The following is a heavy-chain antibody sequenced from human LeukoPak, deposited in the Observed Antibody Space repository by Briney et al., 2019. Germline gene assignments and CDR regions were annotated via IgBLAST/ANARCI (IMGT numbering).Heavy chain of an antibody. J-gene: IGHJ6*03. V-gene: IGHV1-46*01. CDR3: ATHLPLLSRSYYYYYMDV. CDR2: INPSGGST. CDR1: GYTFTSYY. D-gene: IGHD2-2*01. Sequence: ASVKVSCKASGYTFTSYYMHWVRQAPGQGLEWMGIINPSGGSTSYAQKFQGRVTMTRDTSTSTVYMELSSLRSEDTAVYYCATHLPLLSRSYYYYYMDVWGKGTTVTVSS.